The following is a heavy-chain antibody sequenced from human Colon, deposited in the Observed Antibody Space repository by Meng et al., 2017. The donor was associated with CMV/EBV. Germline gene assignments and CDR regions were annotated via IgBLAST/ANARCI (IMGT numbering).Heavy chain of an antibody. Sequence: GGSLRLSCVFSGLSFNSYAMSWVRQTPGKGLEWVALISFDGRNTYYADSVKGRFTISRDNFKVALYLHLNTVRPEDTAVYYCARAGLSLHNYLDYWGQGTLVTVSS. J-gene: IGHJ4*02. V-gene: IGHV3-30*04. CDR2: ISFDGRNT. CDR3: ARAGLSLHNYLDY. D-gene: IGHD2/OR15-2a*01. CDR1: GLSFNSYA.